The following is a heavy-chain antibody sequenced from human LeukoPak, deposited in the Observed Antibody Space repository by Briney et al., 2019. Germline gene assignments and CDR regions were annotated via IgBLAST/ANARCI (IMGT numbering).Heavy chain of an antibody. CDR1: GDSISSHY. CDR2: IYYSGST. Sequence: SETLSLTCSVSGDSISSHYWSWIRQPPGKGLEWIGYIYYSGSTNYNPSLKSRVTISVDTSKNQFSLKLSSVTAADTAVYYCARVTTSSAMEDYFDYWGQGTLVTVSS. D-gene: IGHD2-2*01. J-gene: IGHJ4*02. CDR3: ARVTTSSAMEDYFDY. V-gene: IGHV4-59*08.